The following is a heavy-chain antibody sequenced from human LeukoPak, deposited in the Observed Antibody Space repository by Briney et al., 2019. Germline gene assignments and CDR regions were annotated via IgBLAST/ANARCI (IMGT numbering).Heavy chain of an antibody. J-gene: IGHJ4*02. D-gene: IGHD6-19*01. CDR1: GFTFSSYA. CDR3: AKCFSGYYFVY. V-gene: IGHV3-23*01. Sequence: GGSLRLSCAASGFTFSSYAMSWVRQAPGKGREWVSAISGSGGSTYYADSVKGRFTISRDNSKNTLYLQMNSLRAEDTAVYYCAKCFSGYYFVYWGQGTLVTVSS. CDR2: ISGSGGST.